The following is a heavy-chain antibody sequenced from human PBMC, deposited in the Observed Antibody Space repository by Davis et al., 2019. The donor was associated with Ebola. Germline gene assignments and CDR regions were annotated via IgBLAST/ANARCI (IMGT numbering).Heavy chain of an antibody. CDR1: GFTFSSYW. V-gene: IGHV3-7*03. CDR2: IKQDGSEK. D-gene: IGHD1-26*01. J-gene: IGHJ5*02. Sequence: GESLKISCAASGFTFSSYWMSWVRQAPGKGLEWVANIKQDGSEKYYVDSVKGRFTISRDNAKNSLYLQMNSLRAEDTALYYCAKDRLGATTGWFDPWGQGTLVTVSS. CDR3: AKDRLGATTGWFDP.